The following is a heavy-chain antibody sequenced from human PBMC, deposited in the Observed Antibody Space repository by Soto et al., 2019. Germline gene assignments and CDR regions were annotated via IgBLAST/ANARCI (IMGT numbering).Heavy chain of an antibody. Sequence: GSLRLSCAASGFTVSSNYMSWVRQAPGKGLEWVSVIYSGGSTYYADSVKGRFTISSDNSKNTLYLQMNSLRAEDTAVYYCAREYDKAAFDIWGQGTMVTVSS. V-gene: IGHV3-53*01. CDR3: AREYDKAAFDI. D-gene: IGHD3-22*01. CDR2: IYSGGST. J-gene: IGHJ3*02. CDR1: GFTVSSNY.